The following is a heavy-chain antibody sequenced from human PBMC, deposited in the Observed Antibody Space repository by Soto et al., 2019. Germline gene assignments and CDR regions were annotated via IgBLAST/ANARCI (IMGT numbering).Heavy chain of an antibody. Sequence: SETLSLPSTVSGASSSGCYWSWIRKSAGKRLEWIGRIYATGTTDYNPSLKSRVMMSVDTSTRQFSRMSSSVSGADAAVYYCGRGGTKCLRNWFHPSVQG. CDR2: IYATGTT. V-gene: IGHV4-4*07. D-gene: IGHD5-12*01. J-gene: IGHJ5*02. CDR3: GRGGTKCLRNWFHP. CDR1: GASSSGCY.